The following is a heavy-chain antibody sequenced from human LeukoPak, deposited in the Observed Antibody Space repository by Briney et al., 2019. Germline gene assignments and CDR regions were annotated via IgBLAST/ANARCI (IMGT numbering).Heavy chain of an antibody. CDR2: IYTSGST. D-gene: IGHD3-10*01. CDR1: GGSISSGSYY. J-gene: IGHJ4*02. V-gene: IGHV4-61*02. Sequence: PSQTLSLTCTVSGGSISSGSYYWSWIRQPAGKGLEWIGRIYTSGSTNHNPSLKSRVTISVDTSKNQFSLKLSSVTAADTAVYYCARGQVPHYYGSGVDYWGQGTLVTVSS. CDR3: ARGQVPHYYGSGVDY.